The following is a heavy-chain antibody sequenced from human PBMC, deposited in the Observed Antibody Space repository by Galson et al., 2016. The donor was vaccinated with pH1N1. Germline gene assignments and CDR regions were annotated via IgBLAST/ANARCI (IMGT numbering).Heavy chain of an antibody. CDR2: INQDGTKK. Sequence: SLRLSCAASGFTFTPYWMNWVRQAPGKGLEWVANINQDGTKKYYVDSVKGRFTISRDNAKNSLYLQMNRLRDEDTAVYYCARAAFGQQSLWGQGSLVTVSS. V-gene: IGHV3-7*01. J-gene: IGHJ4*02. CDR3: ARAAFGQQSL. D-gene: IGHD3-16*01. CDR1: GFTFTPYW.